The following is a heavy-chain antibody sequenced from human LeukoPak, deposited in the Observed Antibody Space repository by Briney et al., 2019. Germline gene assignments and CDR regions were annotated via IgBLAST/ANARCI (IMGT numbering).Heavy chain of an antibody. V-gene: IGHV1-69*05. CDR1: GGTFSSYA. Sequence: GASVKVSCKASGGTFSSYAISWVRQAPGQGLEWMGGIIPIFGTANYTQKFQGRVTITTDESTSTAYMELSSLRSEDTAVYYCAADRGYSGYDLYYYYYMDVWGKGTTVTVSS. D-gene: IGHD5-12*01. CDR2: IIPIFGTA. CDR3: AADRGYSGYDLYYYYYMDV. J-gene: IGHJ6*03.